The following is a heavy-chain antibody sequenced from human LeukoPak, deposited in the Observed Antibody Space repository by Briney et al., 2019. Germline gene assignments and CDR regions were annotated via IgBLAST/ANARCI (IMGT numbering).Heavy chain of an antibody. CDR1: GYTFTGYY. CDR2: INPNSGGT. J-gene: IGHJ6*02. Sequence: ASVRVSCTASGYTFTGYYMHWVRQAPGQGLEWMGWINPNSGGTNYAQKFQGRVTMTRDTSISTAYMELSRLRSDDTAVYYCAREGFWSGYYNPYYYYYYGMDVWGQGTTVTVSS. V-gene: IGHV1-2*02. CDR3: AREGFWSGYYNPYYYYYYGMDV. D-gene: IGHD3-3*01.